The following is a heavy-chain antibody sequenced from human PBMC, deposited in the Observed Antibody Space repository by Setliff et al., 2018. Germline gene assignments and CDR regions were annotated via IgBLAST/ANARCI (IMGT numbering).Heavy chain of an antibody. CDR2: IYHSGST. J-gene: IGHJ4*02. V-gene: IGHV4-38-2*01. CDR3: ARHSSRPY. Sequence: SETLSLTCAVSGYSISSGYYWGWIRQPPGKGLEWIGSIYHSGSTYYNPSLKSRVTISVDTSKNQSSLKLSSVTAADTAVYYCARHSSRPYWGQGTLVTVSS. CDR1: GYSISSGYY.